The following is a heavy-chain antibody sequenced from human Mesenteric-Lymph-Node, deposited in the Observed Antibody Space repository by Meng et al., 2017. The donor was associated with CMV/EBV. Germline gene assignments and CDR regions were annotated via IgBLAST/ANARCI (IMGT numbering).Heavy chain of an antibody. V-gene: IGHV2-5*01. CDR2: IYWNDDK. J-gene: IGHJ6*02. CDR3: AHRYSNYYYYGMDV. Sequence: FGPTLVKPTQTLTLTCTFSGFSLNTSGVGVGWIRQPPGKALEWLALIYWNDDKRYSPSLKSRLTITKDTSKNQVVLTMTNMDPVDTATYYCAHRYSNYYYYGMDVWGQGTTVTVSS. D-gene: IGHD6-13*01. CDR1: GFSLNTSGVG.